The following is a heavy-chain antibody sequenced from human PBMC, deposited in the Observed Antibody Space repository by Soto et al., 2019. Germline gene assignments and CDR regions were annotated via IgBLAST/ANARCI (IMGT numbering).Heavy chain of an antibody. CDR3: ARDSGYYYGSGSYLIWFDP. Sequence: EVQLVESGGGLVKPGGSLRLSCAASGFTFSSYSMNWVRQAPGKGLEWVSSISSSSSYIYYADSVKGRFTISRDNAKNSLYLQMNSLRAEDTAVYYCARDSGYYYGSGSYLIWFDPWGQGTLVTVSS. CDR1: GFTFSSYS. D-gene: IGHD3-10*01. J-gene: IGHJ5*02. CDR2: ISSSSSYI. V-gene: IGHV3-21*01.